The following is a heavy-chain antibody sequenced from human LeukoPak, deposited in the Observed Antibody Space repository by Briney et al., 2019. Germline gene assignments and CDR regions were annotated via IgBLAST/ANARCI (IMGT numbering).Heavy chain of an antibody. D-gene: IGHD4-23*01. CDR2: IIPILGVA. J-gene: IGHJ3*02. CDR1: GGTFSSYA. V-gene: IGHV1-69*04. CDR3: ARRSGGNLDDAFDI. Sequence: SVKVSCKASGGTFSSYAISWVRQAPGQGPEWMGRIIPILGVANYAQKFQGRVTITADKSTSTAYMELSSLRSEDTAVYYCARRSGGNLDDAFDIWGQGTMVTVSS.